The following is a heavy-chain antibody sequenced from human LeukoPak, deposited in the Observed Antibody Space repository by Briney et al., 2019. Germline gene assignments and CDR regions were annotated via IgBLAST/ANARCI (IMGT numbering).Heavy chain of an antibody. J-gene: IGHJ5*02. CDR2: IYYSGST. CDR1: GXSISGYY. D-gene: IGHD2-15*01. Sequence: SETLSLTCTVSGXSISGYYWSWIRQSPGKGLEWIGYIYYSGSTNYNPSLKSRVTMSVDTSKNHFSLKVSSVTAADTAVYYCARAVVVAATVKWFDPWGQGTLVTVSS. V-gene: IGHV4-59*01. CDR3: ARAVVVAATVKWFDP.